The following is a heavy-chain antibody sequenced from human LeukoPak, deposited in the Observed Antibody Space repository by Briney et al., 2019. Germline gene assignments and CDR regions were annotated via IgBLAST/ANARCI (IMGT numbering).Heavy chain of an antibody. CDR1: GVSFSGYY. CDR3: ARCIEPAGHDGYFDL. CDR2: IYYSGST. V-gene: IGHV4-34*01. D-gene: IGHD6-13*01. Sequence: SETLSLTCAVYGVSFSGYYWSWIRQAPGKGLEWVGNIYYSGSTYYNPSLKTRITISVDTSKNQFSLKLSSVSDADTAVYYCARCIEPAGHDGYFDLWGRGTLITVSS. J-gene: IGHJ2*01.